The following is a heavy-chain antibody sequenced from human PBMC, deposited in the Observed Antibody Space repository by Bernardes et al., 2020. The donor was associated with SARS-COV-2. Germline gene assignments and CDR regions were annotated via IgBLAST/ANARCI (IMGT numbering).Heavy chain of an antibody. D-gene: IGHD2-8*02. CDR3: AKEQYCTAGVCSSFDY. CDR2: MSGDGDFT. CDR1: GFPFNRYA. Sequence: GSLRLSCVASGFPFNRYAMTWVRQAPGEGLDWVSIMSGDGDFTYHADSVKGRFTISRDNSNNTLFLRMSSLRAEDTALYFCAKEQYCTAGVCSSFDYWGPGTLVTVSS. V-gene: IGHV3-23*01. J-gene: IGHJ4*02.